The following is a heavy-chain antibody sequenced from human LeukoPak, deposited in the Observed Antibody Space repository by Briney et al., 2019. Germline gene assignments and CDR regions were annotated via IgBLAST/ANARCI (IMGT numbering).Heavy chain of an antibody. CDR1: GFTFSSYA. Sequence: PGGSLRLSCAASGFTFSSYAMSRLRQAPGKGLEGCSAISGNGGSTSYADSVKGRFTISRDTSKNTLFLQMNSLRAGDTALYSCAKSTGEGRAYCGDVCIEYCQHLGQGALVIVSS. J-gene: IGHJ1*01. CDR2: ISGNGGST. CDR3: AKSTGEGRAYCGDVCIEYCQH. V-gene: IGHV3-23*01. D-gene: IGHD2-21*02.